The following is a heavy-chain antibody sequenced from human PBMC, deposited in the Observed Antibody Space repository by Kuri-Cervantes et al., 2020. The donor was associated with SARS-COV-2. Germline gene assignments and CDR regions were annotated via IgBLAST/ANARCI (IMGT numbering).Heavy chain of an antibody. J-gene: IGHJ6*03. CDR1: GGSFSGYY. D-gene: IGHD6-19*01. CDR3: RIAVAGTAGLMDV. Sequence: ESLKISCAVYGGSFSGYYWSWIRQPPGKGPEWIGEINHSGSTNYNPSLKSRVTISVDTSKNQFSLKLSSATAADTAVYYCRIAVAGTAGLMDVWGKGTTVTVSS. CDR2: INHSGST. V-gene: IGHV4-34*01.